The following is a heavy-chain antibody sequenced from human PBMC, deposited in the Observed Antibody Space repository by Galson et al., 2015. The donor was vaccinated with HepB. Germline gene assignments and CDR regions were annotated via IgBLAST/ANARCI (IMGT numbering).Heavy chain of an antibody. CDR1: GFTFSAYW. J-gene: IGHJ4*02. Sequence: SLRLSCAASGFTFSAYWMSWVRQSPGKGLGWVATIKQAESEGFYVDSVKGRFTISRDNAKNSLYLQMNSLTAEDTAVYYCTRGVSGDFWGQGTLVTVSS. D-gene: IGHD3-3*01. CDR2: IKQAESEG. CDR3: TRGVSGDF. V-gene: IGHV3-7*04.